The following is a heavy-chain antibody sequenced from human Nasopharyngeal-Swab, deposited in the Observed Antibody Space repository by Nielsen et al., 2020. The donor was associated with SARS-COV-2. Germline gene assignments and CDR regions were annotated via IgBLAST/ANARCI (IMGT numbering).Heavy chain of an antibody. CDR2: ISGSGGST. D-gene: IGHD6-6*01. Sequence: GESLKISCAASGFTFSSYAMSWVRQAPGKGLEWVSAISGSGGSTYYADSVKGRFTISRDNSKNTLYLQMNSLRAEDTAVYYCANYPVGFWVAARGGMDVWGQGTTVTVSS. CDR1: GFTFSSYA. J-gene: IGHJ6*02. V-gene: IGHV3-23*01. CDR3: ANYPVGFWVAARGGMDV.